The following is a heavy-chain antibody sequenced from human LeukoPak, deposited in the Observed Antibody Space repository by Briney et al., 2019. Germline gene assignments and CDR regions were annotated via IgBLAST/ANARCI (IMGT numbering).Heavy chain of an antibody. D-gene: IGHD5-18*01. J-gene: IGHJ4*02. CDR3: ARLVDTAMVTGRYFDY. Sequence: GESLKISCKGSGYSFTSYWISWVRQMPGKGLEWMGRIDPSDSYTNYSPSFQGHVTISADKSISTAYLQWSSLKASDTAMYYCARLVDTAMVTGRYFDYWGQGILVTVSS. V-gene: IGHV5-10-1*01. CDR2: IDPSDSYT. CDR1: GYSFTSYW.